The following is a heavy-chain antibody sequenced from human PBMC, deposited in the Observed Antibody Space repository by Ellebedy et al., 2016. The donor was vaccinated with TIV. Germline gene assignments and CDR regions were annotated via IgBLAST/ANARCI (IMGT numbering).Heavy chain of an antibody. CDR3: AKVALGYSGWDWFDP. CDR1: GFDLRTSA. J-gene: IGHJ5*02. D-gene: IGHD5-12*01. Sequence: GGSLRLXXAGSGFDLRTSAMSWVRQAPGKGLEWVSGINSGESATFYADSVKGRFTISRDNSKNTVYLQMNSLRAEDTAVYFCAKVALGYSGWDWFDPWGQGAQVTVSS. CDR2: INSGESAT. V-gene: IGHV3-23*03.